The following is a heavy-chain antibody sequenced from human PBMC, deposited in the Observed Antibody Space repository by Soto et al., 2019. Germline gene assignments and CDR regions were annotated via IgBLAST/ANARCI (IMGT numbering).Heavy chain of an antibody. Sequence: TLSLTCTVSGGSISSYYWSWIRQPPGKGLEWIWFIYYSGSTNYNPSLKSRVTISVDTSKNQFSLKLSSVTAADTAVYYCARVGSGSYYTLYYYYYMDVWGKGTTVTVSS. CDR2: IYYSGST. CDR1: GGSISSYY. V-gene: IGHV4-59*01. J-gene: IGHJ6*03. CDR3: ARVGSGSYYTLYYYYYMDV. D-gene: IGHD3-10*01.